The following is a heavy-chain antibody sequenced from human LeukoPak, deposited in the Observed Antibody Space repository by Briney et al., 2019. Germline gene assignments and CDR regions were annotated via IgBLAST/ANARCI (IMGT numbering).Heavy chain of an antibody. D-gene: IGHD2-2*01. CDR2: IYYSGST. V-gene: IGHV4-39*01. CDR3: ATLTVVPAATGNY. J-gene: IGHJ4*02. Sequence: SETLSLTCTVSGGSISSSSYYWGWIRQPPGKGLKWIGSIYYSGSTYYNPSLKSRVTISVDTSKNQFSLKLSSVTAADTAVYYCATLTVVPAATGNYWGQGTLVTVSS. CDR1: GGSISSSSYY.